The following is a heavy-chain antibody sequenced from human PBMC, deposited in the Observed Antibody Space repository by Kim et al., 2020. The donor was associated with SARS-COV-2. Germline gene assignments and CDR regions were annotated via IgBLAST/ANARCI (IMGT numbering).Heavy chain of an antibody. V-gene: IGHV4-61*02. Sequence: SETLSLTCTVSGGSISSGSYYWSWIRQPAGKGLEWIGRIYTSGSTNYNPSLKSRVTISVDTSKNQFSLKLSSVTAADTAVYYCARALVGWFDPWGQGTLVTVSS. CDR3: ARALVGWFDP. CDR2: IYTSGST. J-gene: IGHJ5*02. D-gene: IGHD1-26*01. CDR1: GGSISSGSYY.